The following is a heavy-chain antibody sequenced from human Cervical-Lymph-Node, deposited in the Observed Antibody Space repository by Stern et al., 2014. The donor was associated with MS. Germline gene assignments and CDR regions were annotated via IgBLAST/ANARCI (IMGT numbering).Heavy chain of an antibody. CDR2: IYYSGST. CDR3: ARVRGDIVVVPAAIPYFDY. J-gene: IGHJ4*02. D-gene: IGHD2-2*01. Sequence: QLQLQESGPGLVKPSQTLPLTCTVSGGSISSGDYYWSWIRQPPGKGLEWIGYIYYSGSTYYNPSLKSRVTISVDTSKNQFSLKLSSVTAADTAVYYCARVRGDIVVVPAAIPYFDYWGQGTLVTVSS. CDR1: GGSISSGDYY. V-gene: IGHV4-30-4*01.